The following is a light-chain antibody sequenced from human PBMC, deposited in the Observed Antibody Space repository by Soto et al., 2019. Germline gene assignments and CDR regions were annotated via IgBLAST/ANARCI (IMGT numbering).Light chain of an antibody. V-gene: IGLV2-14*01. J-gene: IGLJ1*01. Sequence: QSALTQPDSVSASPGQSITISCTGTSSDVGFYNYVSWYQHLPGKAPKLMIYEVTNRPSGVSDRFSGSKSGNTASLTISGLQAEDEADYYCLSFTTISTYIFGTGTKLTVL. CDR2: EVT. CDR3: LSFTTISTYI. CDR1: SSDVGFYNY.